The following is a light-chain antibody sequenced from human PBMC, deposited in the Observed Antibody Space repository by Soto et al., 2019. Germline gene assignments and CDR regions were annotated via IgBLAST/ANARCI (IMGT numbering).Light chain of an antibody. CDR3: SSYTRSDTLV. CDR2: EVY. V-gene: IGLV2-14*01. Sequence: SALTQPASVSGSPGQSITISCTGTSGDVGLYNYVSWYQQHPGKAPKLIIYEVYSRPSGVSNRFSGSKSGNTASLTISGLQAEDEADYYCSSYTRSDTLVFAGGTKLTVL. CDR1: SGDVGLYNY. J-gene: IGLJ3*02.